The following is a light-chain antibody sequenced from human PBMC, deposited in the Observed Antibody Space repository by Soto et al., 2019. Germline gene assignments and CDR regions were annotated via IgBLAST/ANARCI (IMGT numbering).Light chain of an antibody. CDR1: SSDVGGYNY. CDR2: EVN. V-gene: IGLV2-8*01. Sequence: QSALTQPPSASGSPGQSVAISCTGTSSDVGGYNYVSWYQQHPNKAPKLLIFEVNKRPSGVPDRFSGSKSGNTASLTVSGLQAEDEADYYCCTYADDNIFVFGTGTKLTVL. J-gene: IGLJ1*01. CDR3: CTYADDNIFV.